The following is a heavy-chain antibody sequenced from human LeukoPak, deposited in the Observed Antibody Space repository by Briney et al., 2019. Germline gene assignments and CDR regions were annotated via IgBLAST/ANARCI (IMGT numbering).Heavy chain of an antibody. D-gene: IGHD5-12*01. V-gene: IGHV4-38-2*02. CDR1: GYSISSIYY. CDR2: IYHSGTT. CDR3: ARVRYSGYDDTYYFDY. J-gene: IGHJ4*02. Sequence: SETLSLTCTVSGYSISSIYYWGWIRQPPGKGLEWIGNIYHSGTTYYNPSLKSRVTISVDTSKNQFSLKLSSVTATDTAVYYCARVRYSGYDDTYYFDYWGQGTLVTVSS.